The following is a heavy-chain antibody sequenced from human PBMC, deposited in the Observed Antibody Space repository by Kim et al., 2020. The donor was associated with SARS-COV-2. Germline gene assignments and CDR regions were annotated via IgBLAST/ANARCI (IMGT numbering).Heavy chain of an antibody. CDR3: ARARGSITIFGVAPPGYYYYGMDV. CDR1: GGSISSGGYY. CDR2: IYYSGST. J-gene: IGHJ6*02. D-gene: IGHD3-3*01. V-gene: IGHV4-31*03. Sequence: SETLSPTCTVSGGSISSGGYYWSWIRQHPGKGLEWIGYIYYSGSTYYNPSLKSRVTISVDTSKNQFSLKLSSVTAADTAVYYCARARGSITIFGVAPPGYYYYGMDVWGQGTTVTVSS.